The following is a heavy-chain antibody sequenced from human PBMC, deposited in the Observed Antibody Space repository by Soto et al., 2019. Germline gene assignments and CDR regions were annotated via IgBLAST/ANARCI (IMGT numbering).Heavy chain of an antibody. CDR3: ARDQVVATILHYYYGMDV. D-gene: IGHD5-12*01. CDR1: GFTFSSYA. CDR2: ISYDGSNK. Sequence: QVQLVESGGGVVQPGRSLRLSCAASGFTFSSYAMHWVRQAPGKGLEWVAVISYDGSNKYYADSVKGRFTISRDNSKNTLYLQMNSLRAEDTAVYYCARDQVVATILHYYYGMDVWGQGTTVTVSS. V-gene: IGHV3-30-3*01. J-gene: IGHJ6*02.